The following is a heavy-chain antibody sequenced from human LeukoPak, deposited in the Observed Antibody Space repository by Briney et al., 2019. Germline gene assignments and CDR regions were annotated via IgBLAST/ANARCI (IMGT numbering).Heavy chain of an antibody. J-gene: IGHJ1*01. V-gene: IGHV1-24*01. CDR1: GYTLTELS. CDR3: ATERFGGREIQH. D-gene: IGHD3-10*01. CDR2: FDPEDGET. Sequence: GSVKVSCKVSGYTLTELSMHWVRQAPGKGLEWMGGFDPEDGETIYAQKFQGRVTMTEDTSTDTAYMELSSLRSEDTAVYYCATERFGGREIQHWGQGTLVTVSS.